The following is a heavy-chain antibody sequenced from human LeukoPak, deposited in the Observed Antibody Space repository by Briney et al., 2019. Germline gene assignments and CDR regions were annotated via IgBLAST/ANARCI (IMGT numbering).Heavy chain of an antibody. CDR2: ISYDGSNK. CDR3: ARDFYDILTGYYIYYYYYMDV. V-gene: IGHV3-30*04. Sequence: PGGSLRLSCAASGFTFSSYAMHWVRQAPGKGLEWVAVISYDGSNKYYADSVKGRFTISRDNAKNSLYLQMNSLRAEDTAVYYCARDFYDILTGYYIYYYYYMDVWGKGTTVTISS. J-gene: IGHJ6*03. D-gene: IGHD3-9*01. CDR1: GFTFSSYA.